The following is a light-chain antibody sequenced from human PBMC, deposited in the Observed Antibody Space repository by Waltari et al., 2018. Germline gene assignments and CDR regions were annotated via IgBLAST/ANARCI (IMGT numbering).Light chain of an antibody. Sequence: DIQMTQSPSSLSASVGDRVTITCRASQGISNSLAWYQQKPGKAPKLLLYGASRLESGVPPRFSGSGSGTDYTLTISSRHPDDFATYYCQQYYFTPYTFGQGTKLDIK. CDR3: QQYYFTPYT. CDR2: GAS. V-gene: IGKV1-NL1*01. CDR1: QGISNS. J-gene: IGKJ2*01.